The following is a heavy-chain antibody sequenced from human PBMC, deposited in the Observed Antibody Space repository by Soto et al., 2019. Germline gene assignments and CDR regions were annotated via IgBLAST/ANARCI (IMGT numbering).Heavy chain of an antibody. D-gene: IGHD3-3*01. Sequence: ASVKVSCKASGYTFTSYGISWVRQAPGQGLEWMGWISAYNGNTNYAQKLQGRVTMTTDTSTSTAYMELRSLRSDDTAMYYCARENNRGYYDFWSGQIFGMDVWGQGTTVTVSS. CDR1: GYTFTSYG. CDR2: ISAYNGNT. V-gene: IGHV1-18*01. CDR3: ARENNRGYYDFWSGQIFGMDV. J-gene: IGHJ6*02.